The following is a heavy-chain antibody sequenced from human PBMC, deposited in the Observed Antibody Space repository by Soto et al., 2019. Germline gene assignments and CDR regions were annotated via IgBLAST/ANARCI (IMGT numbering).Heavy chain of an antibody. CDR3: ARHSYYDILTGYYHGEY. CDR2: IYYSGST. D-gene: IGHD3-9*01. CDR1: GGSISSSSYY. V-gene: IGHV4-39*01. J-gene: IGHJ4*02. Sequence: SETLSLTCTVSGGSISSSSYYWGWIRQPPGKGLEWIGSIYYSGSTYYNPSLKSRVTISVDTSKNQFSLKLSSVTAADTAVYYCARHSYYDILTGYYHGEYWGQGTLVTVSS.